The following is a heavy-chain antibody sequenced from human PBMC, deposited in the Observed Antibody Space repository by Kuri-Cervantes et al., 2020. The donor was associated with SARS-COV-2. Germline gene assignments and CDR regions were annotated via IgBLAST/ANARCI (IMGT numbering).Heavy chain of an antibody. D-gene: IGHD4-11*01. J-gene: IGHJ5*02. CDR3: ARDRSNYKGNNWFDP. V-gene: IGHV3-53*01. Sequence: GESLKISCAASGFTVSSNYMSWVRQAPGKGLEWVSVIYSGGSTYYADSVKGRFTISRDNSKNTLYLQMNSLRAEDTAVYYCARDRSNYKGNNWFDPWGQGTLGTVSS. CDR2: IYSGGST. CDR1: GFTVSSNY.